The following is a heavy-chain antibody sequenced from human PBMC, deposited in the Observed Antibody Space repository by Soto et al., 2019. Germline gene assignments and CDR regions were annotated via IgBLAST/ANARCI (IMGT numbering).Heavy chain of an antibody. V-gene: IGHV4-4*02. D-gene: IGHD1-7*01. Sequence: LSLTCAVSGGSFTSNNWWTWVRQPPGQGLEWIGEIYRTGSTNYNPSLKSRVTISLDKSENQFSPKVTSLTAADTAVYYCASRDPGTSVDYWGQGTLVTVSS. J-gene: IGHJ4*02. CDR1: GGSFTSNNW. CDR2: IYRTGST. CDR3: ASRDPGTSVDY.